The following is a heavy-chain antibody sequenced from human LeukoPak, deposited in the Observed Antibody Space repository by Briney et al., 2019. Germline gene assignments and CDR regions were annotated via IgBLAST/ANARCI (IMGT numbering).Heavy chain of an antibody. D-gene: IGHD3-10*01. CDR1: GYTFTGYY. J-gene: IGHJ4*02. CDR2: INPNSGGT. CDR3: ARDFNGYYGSGSYLS. V-gene: IGHV1-2*02. Sequence: ASVKVSCKASGYTFTGYYMHWVRQAPGQGLEWMGWINPNSGGTDYAQEFQGRVTMTRDTSISTAYMELSRLRSDDTAVYYCARDFNGYYGSGSYLSWGQGTLVTVSS.